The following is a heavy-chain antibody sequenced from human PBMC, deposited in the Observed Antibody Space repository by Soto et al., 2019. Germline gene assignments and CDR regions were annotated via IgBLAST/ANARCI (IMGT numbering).Heavy chain of an antibody. CDR3: ATDPVAVTGSFIDS. D-gene: IGHD2-21*02. V-gene: IGHV3-30-3*01. CDR2: ISYDGRET. CDR1: GFTFSAYA. J-gene: IGHJ4*02. Sequence: PGRSLRLSCAASGFTFSAYAFHWVRQAPGKGLERLSVISYDGRETHYADSVEGRFIISRDSSKKTAYLQMNSLRCDDAAVYFCATDPVAVTGSFIDSWGQGTLVTVSS.